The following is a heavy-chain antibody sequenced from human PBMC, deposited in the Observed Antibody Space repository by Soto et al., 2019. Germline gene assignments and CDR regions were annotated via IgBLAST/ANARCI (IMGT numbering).Heavy chain of an antibody. CDR1: GYTFTSYG. Sequence: ASVKVSCKASGYTFTSYGISWVRQAPGQGLEWMGWISAYNGNTNYAQKLQGRVTMTTDTSTSTAYMELRSLRSDDTAVYYCARRGGNDFWCGSHYYYYGMVVWCQGPTVSVSS. V-gene: IGHV1-18*01. CDR2: ISAYNGNT. CDR3: ARRGGNDFWCGSHYYYYGMVV. J-gene: IGHJ6*02. D-gene: IGHD3-3*01.